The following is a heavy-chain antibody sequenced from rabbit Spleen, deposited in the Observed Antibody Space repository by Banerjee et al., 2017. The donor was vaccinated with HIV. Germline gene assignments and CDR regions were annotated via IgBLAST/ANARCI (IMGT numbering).Heavy chain of an antibody. D-gene: IGHD3-3*01. CDR3: ARDSGVGPYIDGYFNL. CDR2: IVGGSGGST. Sequence: QEQLVESGGGLVKPGASLTLTCKASGFSFSSGYWMSWVRQAPGKGLEWIACIVGGSGGSTYYASWAKGRFTISKTSSTTVTLQMTSLTVADTATYFCARDSGVGPYIDGYFNLWGPGPLVTVS. J-gene: IGHJ4*01. V-gene: IGHV1S45*01. CDR1: GFSFSSGYW.